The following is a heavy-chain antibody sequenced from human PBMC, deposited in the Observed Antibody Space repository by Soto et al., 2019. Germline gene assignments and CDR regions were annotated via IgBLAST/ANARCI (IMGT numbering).Heavy chain of an antibody. J-gene: IGHJ4*02. CDR2: IDPSDSQT. CDR1: GCSFAGSW. V-gene: IGHV5-10-1*01. D-gene: IGHD3-22*01. Sequence: LTISYKGSGCSFAGSWITWVRQKKGKGLEWMGRIDPSDSQTYYSPSFRGHVTISVTKSITTVFLQWSSLRASDTAMYYCAIQLYDSDTVPNFQPDFDSWVQGTPVTVSS. CDR3: AIQLYDSDTVPNFQPDFDS.